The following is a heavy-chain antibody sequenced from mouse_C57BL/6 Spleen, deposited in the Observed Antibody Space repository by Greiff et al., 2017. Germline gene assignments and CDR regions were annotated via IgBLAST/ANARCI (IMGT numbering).Heavy chain of an antibody. CDR1: GYPFTGYW. V-gene: IGHV1-52*01. CDR2: INPSDGKT. CDR3: ALYYGSSYEYFDV. J-gene: IGHJ1*03. Sequence: QVQLQQPGPELVRPGSSVKLSCKASGYPFTGYWMNWVKRSPIKGLEWIGNINPSDGKTHYNQKFKDKATLTVDKSSSTAYMQLSSLTSEDSAVYYCALYYGSSYEYFDVWGTGTTVTVSS. D-gene: IGHD1-1*01.